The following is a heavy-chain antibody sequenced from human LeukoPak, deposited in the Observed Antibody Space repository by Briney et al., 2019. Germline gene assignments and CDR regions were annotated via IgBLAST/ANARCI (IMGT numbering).Heavy chain of an antibody. J-gene: IGHJ4*02. CDR1: GGFFSGYY. V-gene: IGHV4-34*01. CDR2: INHSGST. CDR3: ARDTSDF. D-gene: IGHD3-3*01. Sequence: PSETLSLTCAVYGGFFSGYYWSWIRQPPGKGLEWIGEINHSGSTNYNPSLKSRVPISVNTSKNQFSLKLSSVTAADTAVYYCARDTSDFWGQGTLVTVSS.